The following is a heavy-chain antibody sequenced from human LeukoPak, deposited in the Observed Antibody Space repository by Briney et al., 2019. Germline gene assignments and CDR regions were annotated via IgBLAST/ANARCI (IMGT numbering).Heavy chain of an antibody. D-gene: IGHD3-10*01. J-gene: IGHJ4*02. CDR1: GYTFTSYY. Sequence: ASVKVSCKASGYTFTSYYMHWVRQAPGQGLEWMGIINPSGGSTSYAQKFQGRVTMTRDMSTNTVYMELSSLRSEDTAVYYCARDGNPVPRGFGVEPKDYWGQGTLVTVSS. V-gene: IGHV1-46*01. CDR3: ARDGNPVPRGFGVEPKDY. CDR2: INPSGGST.